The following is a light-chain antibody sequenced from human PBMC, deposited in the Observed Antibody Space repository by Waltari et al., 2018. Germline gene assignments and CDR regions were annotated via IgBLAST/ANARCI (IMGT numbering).Light chain of an antibody. Sequence: QSVLTQPPSASGTPGQRVTISCSGSDSNVGGHTVNWYQQLPGTAPKLLIHSNDQRPPGVPDRFSGSKSGTSASLVISGLQSEDEADYFCEAWDDSLTGSYVFGSGTKVTVL. V-gene: IGLV1-44*01. CDR2: SND. CDR1: DSNVGGHT. J-gene: IGLJ1*01. CDR3: EAWDDSLTGSYV.